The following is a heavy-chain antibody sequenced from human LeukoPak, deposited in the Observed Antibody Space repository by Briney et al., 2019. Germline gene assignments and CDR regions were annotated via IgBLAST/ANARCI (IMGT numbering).Heavy chain of an antibody. V-gene: IGHV1-8*01. Sequence: GASVKVSCKASGYTFTSCDMNWVRQATGQGLEWMGWMNPNSGNTGYAQKFHDRVTMTRNTSISTAYMELSSLRSEDTAVYYCARVDSSSLDLFDPWGQGTLVTVSS. CDR2: MNPNSGNT. J-gene: IGHJ5*02. CDR1: GYTFTSCD. CDR3: ARVDSSSLDLFDP. D-gene: IGHD6-13*01.